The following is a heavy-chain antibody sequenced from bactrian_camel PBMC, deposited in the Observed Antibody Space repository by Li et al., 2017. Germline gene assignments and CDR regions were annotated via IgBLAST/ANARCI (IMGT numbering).Heavy chain of an antibody. V-gene: IGHV3S53*01. Sequence: VQLVESGGGSVQSGGSLRLSCSISGGNISTYCMAWFRQGPGKRREGVATFNTDEIPTYEDPVKGRFTISLDNVENTLSLQMNSLEPGDTATYYCAEGWTHNYWGQGTQVTVS. J-gene: IGHJ4*01. CDR2: FNTDEIP. CDR1: GGNISTYC. D-gene: IGHD5*01. CDR3: AEGWTHNY.